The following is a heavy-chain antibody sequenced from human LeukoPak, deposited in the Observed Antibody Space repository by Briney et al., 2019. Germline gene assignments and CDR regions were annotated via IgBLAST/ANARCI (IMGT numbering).Heavy chain of an antibody. J-gene: IGHJ3*02. CDR2: IYYSGST. D-gene: IGHD3-22*01. Sequence: SETLSLTCTVSGGSISSGDYYWSWIRQPPGKGLEWIGYIYYSGSTYYNPSLKSRVTISVDTSKNQFSLKLSSVTAADTAVYYCASGPQYDSTAFDIWGQGTMVTVSS. V-gene: IGHV4-30-4*01. CDR3: ASGPQYDSTAFDI. CDR1: GGSISSGDYY.